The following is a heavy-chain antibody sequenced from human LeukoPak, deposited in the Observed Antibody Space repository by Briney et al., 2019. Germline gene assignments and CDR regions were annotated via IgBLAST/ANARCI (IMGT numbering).Heavy chain of an antibody. D-gene: IGHD2-8*02. CDR2: ISYDGSNK. V-gene: IGHV3-30*04. Sequence: GGSLRLSCAASGFTFSSYAIHWVRQAPGKGLEWVAVISYDGSNKNYADSLKGRFTISRDNAKNSLYLQMNSLRAEDTAVYYCARDPGGPIFDYWGQGTLVTVSS. J-gene: IGHJ4*02. CDR3: ARDPGGPIFDY. CDR1: GFTFSSYA.